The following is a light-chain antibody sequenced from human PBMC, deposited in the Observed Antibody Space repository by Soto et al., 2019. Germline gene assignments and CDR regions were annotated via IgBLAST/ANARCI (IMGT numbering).Light chain of an antibody. V-gene: IGKV3-20*01. CDR2: GAS. J-gene: IGKJ1*01. Sequence: EIVLTQSPGTLSLSPGERATLSCRASQSVSSSYLAWYQQQPGQAPRLLIYGASSRATGIPDRFSGSGSGTDFTLTISRLEPEDFAVYYCQQYGSSSWTFGQGTQVDI. CDR3: QQYGSSSWT. CDR1: QSVSSSY.